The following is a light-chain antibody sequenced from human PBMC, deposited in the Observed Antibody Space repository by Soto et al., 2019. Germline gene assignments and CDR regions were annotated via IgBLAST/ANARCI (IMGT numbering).Light chain of an antibody. J-gene: IGKJ1*01. V-gene: IGKV3-20*01. CDR2: GAS. Sequence: EIVLTQSPGTLSLSPGERATLSCRASQSVSNNYLAWYQQKPGQAPRLLIYGASNRATGLPDRFSGSGSGTDFTLTSSRLAPEDSAVYYCQQYGSSGTFGQGTKVDIK. CDR1: QSVSNNY. CDR3: QQYGSSGT.